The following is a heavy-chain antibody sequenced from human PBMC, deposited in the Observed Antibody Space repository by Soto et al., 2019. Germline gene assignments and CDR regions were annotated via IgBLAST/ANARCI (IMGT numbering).Heavy chain of an antibody. CDR3: ARVHMIRGLTYNWFDP. CDR2: TYYRSKWYN. D-gene: IGHD3-10*01. Sequence: PSQTLSLTCAISGDSVSSISGAWNWIRQSPSRGLEWLGRTYYRSKWYNDYAVSVKSRITINPDTSKNQFSLQLNSVTPEDAAVFYCARVHMIRGLTYNWFDPWGQGTLVTVSS. J-gene: IGHJ5*02. CDR1: GDSVSSISGA. V-gene: IGHV6-1*01.